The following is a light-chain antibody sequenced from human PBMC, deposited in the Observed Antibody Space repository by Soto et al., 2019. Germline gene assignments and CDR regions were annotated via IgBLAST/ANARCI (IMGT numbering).Light chain of an antibody. J-gene: IGKJ4*01. Sequence: DIQMTQSPSSLSASVGDRVTITCRASQSISSYLNWYQQKPGKAPKLLIYAASSLQSGVPSRFISSGSGTAFTLTISRLQPEDFATYYCQQSYSTPLTFGGGTKVEIK. CDR1: QSISSY. V-gene: IGKV1-39*01. CDR2: AAS. CDR3: QQSYSTPLT.